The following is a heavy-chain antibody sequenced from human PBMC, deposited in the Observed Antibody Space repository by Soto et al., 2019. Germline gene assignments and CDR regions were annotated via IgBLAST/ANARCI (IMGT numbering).Heavy chain of an antibody. CDR3: AKDSSLSEGWFDP. CDR1: GFTFSSYA. Sequence: GSLSLSCAASGFTFSSYAMSWVRQAPGKGLEWVSAISGNGGSTYYADSVKGRFTISRDNSKNTLYLQMNSLRAEDTAVYYCAKDSSLSEGWFDPWGQGTLVTVSS. J-gene: IGHJ5*02. D-gene: IGHD6-13*01. CDR2: ISGNGGST. V-gene: IGHV3-23*01.